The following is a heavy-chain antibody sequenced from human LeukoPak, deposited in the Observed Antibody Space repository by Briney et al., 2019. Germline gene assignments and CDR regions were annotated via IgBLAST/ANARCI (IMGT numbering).Heavy chain of an antibody. CDR3: ARDSKSLLWFGEAPNDFDY. CDR2: ISAYNGNT. V-gene: IGHV1-18*01. CDR1: GYTFISYY. D-gene: IGHD3-10*01. Sequence: GASVKVSYKASGYTFISYYMHWVRQAPGQELEWMGLISAYNGNTNYAQKLQGGVTMTTDTSKSTAYMDLRSLRSDDTAVYYCARDSKSLLWFGEAPNDFDYWGQGTLVTVSS. J-gene: IGHJ4*02.